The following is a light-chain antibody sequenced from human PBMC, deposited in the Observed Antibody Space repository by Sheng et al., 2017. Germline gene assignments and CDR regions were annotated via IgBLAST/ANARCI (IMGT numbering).Light chain of an antibody. CDR3: QQSFSFPLT. V-gene: IGKV1-39*01. Sequence: DIQMTQSPSSLSASVGDRLTITCRASRSISRYLNWYQQKPGKAPKLLISDASGLQSGVPSRFSGSGSGTDFTLTITSLQPEDFAAYFCQQSFSFPLTFGGGTKVEV. J-gene: IGKJ4*01. CDR1: RSISRY. CDR2: DAS.